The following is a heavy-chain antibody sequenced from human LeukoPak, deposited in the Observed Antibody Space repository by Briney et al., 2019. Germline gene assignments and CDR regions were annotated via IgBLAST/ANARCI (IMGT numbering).Heavy chain of an antibody. CDR2: IKQDGSEE. CDR3: TRVGYIDEGIDY. J-gene: IGHJ4*02. Sequence: GGSLRLSCAASGFTFSTYWLSWVRQAPGKGLEWVANIKQDGSEEAYVDSVKGRFTISRDNAKNSLYLQMNSLRAEDTAIYYCTRVGYIDEGIDYWGQGTLVTVSS. CDR1: GFTFSTYW. V-gene: IGHV3-7*04. D-gene: IGHD5-24*01.